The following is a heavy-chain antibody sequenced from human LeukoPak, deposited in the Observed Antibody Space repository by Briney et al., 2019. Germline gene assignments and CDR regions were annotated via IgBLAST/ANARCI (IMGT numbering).Heavy chain of an antibody. CDR2: IYAGDSDT. V-gene: IGHV5-51*01. Sequence: GXSLQISCKGSGCSFTSYWIGWVRQLPGKGLEWMGMIYAGDSDTRYSPSFQGQVTITADKSTSTAPLQWSSLKASDTAMYYCARLRRGAIDTWGQATMVTVSS. CDR1: GCSFTSYW. D-gene: IGHD3-16*01. CDR3: ARLRRGAIDT. J-gene: IGHJ3*02.